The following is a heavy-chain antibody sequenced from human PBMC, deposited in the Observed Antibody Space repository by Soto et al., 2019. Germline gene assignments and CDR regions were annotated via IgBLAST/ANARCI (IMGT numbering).Heavy chain of an antibody. CDR2: TASPTYGGTT. CDR1: GFTFSSYA. CDR3: TRDGDYYGMDV. Sequence: GGSLRLSCAASGFTFSSYAMTWVRQAPGKGLEWVAFTASPTYGGTTEYAASVKGRFSISRDDSISVAYLQMNSLQIEDTAIYFCTRDGDYYGMDVWGQGTTVTVSS. J-gene: IGHJ6*02. V-gene: IGHV3-49*04.